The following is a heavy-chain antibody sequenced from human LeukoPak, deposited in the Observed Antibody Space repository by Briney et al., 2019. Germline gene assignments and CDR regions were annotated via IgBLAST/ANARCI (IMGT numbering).Heavy chain of an antibody. CDR1: GFTFSSYE. D-gene: IGHD5-12*01. CDR3: ARIWRGYSGYDPYYFDY. CDR2: ISSSGSTI. Sequence: GGSLRLSCAASGFTFSSYEMNWVRQAPGKGLEWVSYISSSGSTIYYADSVKGRFTISRDNAKNSLYLQMNSLRAEDTAVYYCARIWRGYSGYDPYYFDYWGQGTLVTVSS. V-gene: IGHV3-48*03. J-gene: IGHJ4*02.